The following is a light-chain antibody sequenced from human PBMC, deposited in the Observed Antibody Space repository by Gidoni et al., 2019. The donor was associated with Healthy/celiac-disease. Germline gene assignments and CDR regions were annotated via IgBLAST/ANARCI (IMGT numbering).Light chain of an antibody. CDR1: SSNIGAGYD. V-gene: IGLV1-40*01. J-gene: IGLJ2*01. CDR2: GNS. CDR3: QSYDSSLSGNVV. Sequence: QSVLTQPPSASGAPGQRVTISCTGSSSNIGAGYDVHWYQQLPGTAPKLLIYGNSNRPSGFPERFSGSKSGTSASLAITGLQAEDEADYYCQSYDSSLSGNVVFGGGTKLTVL.